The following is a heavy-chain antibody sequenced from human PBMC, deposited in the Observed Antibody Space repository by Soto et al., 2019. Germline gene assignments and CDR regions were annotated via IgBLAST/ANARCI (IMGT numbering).Heavy chain of an antibody. D-gene: IGHD6-13*01. J-gene: IGHJ5*02. V-gene: IGHV3-23*01. CDR1: GFTFSSYA. CDR3: ANWDSSTGWFDP. CDR2: ISGSGGST. Sequence: GGSRLSCAASGFTFSSYAMSWVRQAPGKGLEWVSAISGSGGSTYYADSVKGRFTISRDNSKNTLYLQMNSLRAEDTAVYYCANWDSSTGWFDPWGQGTLVTVSS.